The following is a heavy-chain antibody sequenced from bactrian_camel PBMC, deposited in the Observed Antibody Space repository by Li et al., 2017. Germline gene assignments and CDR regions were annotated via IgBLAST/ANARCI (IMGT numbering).Heavy chain of an antibody. V-gene: IGHV3-2*01. CDR2: INSDGSNT. Sequence: HVQLVESGGGTVQAGGSLRLSCAASGFTFSSTYMRWVRQASGKTLEWVSSINSDGSNTYYADSVKGRFTISRNNAKNTVYLQMNGLESEDTALYYCATDPLRRSLGGFGRGLGAWTYWGQGTQVTVS. J-gene: IGHJ4*01. D-gene: IGHD5*01. CDR1: GFTFSSTY. CDR3: ATDPLRRSLGGFGRGLGAWTY.